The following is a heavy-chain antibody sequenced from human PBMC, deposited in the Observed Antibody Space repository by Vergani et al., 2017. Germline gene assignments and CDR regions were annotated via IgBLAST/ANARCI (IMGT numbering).Heavy chain of an antibody. CDR1: GGSISSGDYY. Sequence: QESGPGLVKPSQTLSLTCTVSGGSISSGDYYWSWIRQPPGKGLEWLAHIFSNDEKSYSTSLKSRLTISKDTSKSQVVLTMTNMDPVDTATYYCARIYGSGWYDGFDYWGQGTLVTVSS. J-gene: IGHJ4*02. D-gene: IGHD6-19*01. CDR2: IFSNDEK. CDR3: ARIYGSGWYDGFDY. V-gene: IGHV2-26*01.